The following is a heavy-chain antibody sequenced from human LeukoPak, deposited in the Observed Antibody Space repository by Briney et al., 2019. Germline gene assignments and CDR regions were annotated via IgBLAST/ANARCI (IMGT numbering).Heavy chain of an antibody. CDR3: ARDNSVEDTAWWFDP. V-gene: IGHV4-39*02. CDR2: IYYYGST. CDR1: GGSISSSSYY. Sequence: SSETLSLTCTVSGGSISSSSYYWGWIRQPPGKGLEWIGSIYYYGSTYYSPSLKSRVAISVDTSKNQFSLRLSSVTAADTAVYYCARDNSVEDTAWWFDPWGQGTLVTVSS. J-gene: IGHJ5*02. D-gene: IGHD4-23*01.